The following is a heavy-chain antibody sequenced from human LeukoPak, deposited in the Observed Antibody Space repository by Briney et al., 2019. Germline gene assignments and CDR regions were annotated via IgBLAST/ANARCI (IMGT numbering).Heavy chain of an antibody. V-gene: IGHV3-23*01. J-gene: IGHJ4*02. CDR2: ISGSGGST. CDR1: GFTVSDNY. CDR3: AKHLYYDSGAYHTLSSFDY. D-gene: IGHD3-22*01. Sequence: GGSLRLSCAASGFTVSDNYMTWVRQAPGKGLEWVSVISGSGGSTYYADSVKGRFTISRDNSKNTLYVQMNSLRAEDTAVYYCAKHLYYDSGAYHTLSSFDYWGQGTLVTVSS.